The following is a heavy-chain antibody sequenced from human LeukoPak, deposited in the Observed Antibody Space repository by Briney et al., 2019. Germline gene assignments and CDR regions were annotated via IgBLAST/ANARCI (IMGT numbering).Heavy chain of an antibody. D-gene: IGHD3-9*01. CDR2: FDPEDGET. Sequence: ASVKVSCKVSGYTLTELSMHWVRQAPGKGLEWMGGFDPEDGETIYARKFQGRVTMTEDTSTDTAYMELSSLRSEDTAVYYCATDLRGRYFDWLSGAFDIWGQGTMVTVSS. CDR3: ATDLRGRYFDWLSGAFDI. CDR1: GYTLTELS. V-gene: IGHV1-24*01. J-gene: IGHJ3*02.